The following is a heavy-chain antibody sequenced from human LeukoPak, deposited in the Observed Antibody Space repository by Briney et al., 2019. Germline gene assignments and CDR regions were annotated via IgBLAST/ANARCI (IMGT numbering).Heavy chain of an antibody. CDR3: ARDNRHGYNWNWFDP. CDR2: INPNSGGT. CDR1: GYTFTGYY. V-gene: IGHV1-2*02. D-gene: IGHD1-1*01. J-gene: IGHJ5*02. Sequence: ASVKVSCKASGYTFTGYYMHWVRQAPGQGLEWMGWINPNSGGTNYAQKFQGRVTTTRDTSISTAYMELSRLRSDDTAVYYCARDNRHGYNWNWFDPWGQGTLVTVSS.